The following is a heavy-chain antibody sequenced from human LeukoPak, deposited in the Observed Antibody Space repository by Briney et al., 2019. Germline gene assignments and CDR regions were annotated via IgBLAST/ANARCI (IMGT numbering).Heavy chain of an antibody. CDR2: INPTVGDT. CDR1: GYTLTSYY. J-gene: IGHJ3*02. V-gene: IGHV1-46*01. Sequence: GSVKVSCKASGYTLTSYYMHWVRPAPGQGLEWVGIINPTVGDTIYAQKFQGRVTMTMDMSTSTVYMELSSLRSDDTAVYYCARYGFSSSWQGGWHAFDIWGQGTMVTVSS. D-gene: IGHD6-13*01. CDR3: ARYGFSSSWQGGWHAFDI.